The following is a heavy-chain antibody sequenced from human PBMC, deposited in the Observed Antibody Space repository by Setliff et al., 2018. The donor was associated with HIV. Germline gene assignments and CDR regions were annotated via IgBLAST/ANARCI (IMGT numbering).Heavy chain of an antibody. Sequence: SETLSLTCTVSGGSITTTNYYWGRVRQSPGKGLEWIGVIYYRGSAYYNLSLQSRVTLSVDTSKNSFSLHLTSVTAADTAVYFCARARGPPLPVLDFWGQGTLVTVSS. CDR3: ARARGPPLPVLDF. V-gene: IGHV4-39*07. D-gene: IGHD3-10*01. J-gene: IGHJ4*02. CDR1: GGSITTTNYY. CDR2: IYYRGSA.